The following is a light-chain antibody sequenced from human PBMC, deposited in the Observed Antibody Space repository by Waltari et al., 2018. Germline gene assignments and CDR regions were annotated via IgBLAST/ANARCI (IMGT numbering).Light chain of an antibody. CDR3: QQYSSSVMYT. V-gene: IGKV3-20*01. CDR1: QSVRNF. CDR2: GAS. Sequence: DIVLTQSPGPRSLSPGDRATLACRASQSVRNFLAWYQQKPGQTPRLLIYGASSRATGIPDRFSGSGSGTDFILTINRLEPEDFAVYFCQQYSSSVMYTFGQGTKLEI. J-gene: IGKJ2*01.